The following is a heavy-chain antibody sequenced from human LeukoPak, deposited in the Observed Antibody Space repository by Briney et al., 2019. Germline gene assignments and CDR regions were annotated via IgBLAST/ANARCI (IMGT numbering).Heavy chain of an antibody. CDR3: ARDRSPYYYDPGDAFDI. Sequence: GASVKVSCKASGYTFTSYGISWVRQAPGQGLEWMGWISAYNGNTNYAQKLQGRVTMTTDTSTSTAYMELSSLRSEDTAVYYCARDRSPYYYDPGDAFDIWGQGTMVTVSS. CDR2: ISAYNGNT. D-gene: IGHD3-22*01. CDR1: GYTFTSYG. V-gene: IGHV1-18*01. J-gene: IGHJ3*02.